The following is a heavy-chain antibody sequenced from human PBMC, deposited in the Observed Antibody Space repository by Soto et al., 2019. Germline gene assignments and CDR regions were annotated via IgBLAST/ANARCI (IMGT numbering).Heavy chain of an antibody. J-gene: IGHJ4*02. V-gene: IGHV1-18*01. CDR2: ISGYNGNT. Sequence: QVQLVQSGTEVKKPGASVTVSCKTYGYTFTNYGISWVRQAPGQGPEWMGWISGYNGNTDYAQNLQGRVTMTTDTSTSTAYLELTSLRSDDTAVYYCARVRYCSGGSCHSNPLDYWGQGTLVTVSS. CDR3: ARVRYCSGGSCHSNPLDY. CDR1: GYTFTNYG. D-gene: IGHD2-15*01.